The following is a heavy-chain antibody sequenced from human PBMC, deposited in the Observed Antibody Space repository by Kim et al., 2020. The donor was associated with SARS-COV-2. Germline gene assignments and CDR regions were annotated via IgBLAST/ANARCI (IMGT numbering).Heavy chain of an antibody. CDR1: GGTFSSYA. D-gene: IGHD3-9*01. V-gene: IGHV1-69*04. Sequence: SVKVSCKASGGTFSSYAISWVRQAPGQGLEWMGRIIPILGIANYAQKFQGRVTITADKSTSTAYMELSSLRSEDTAVYYCARGWVTYDILTGWGWFDPWGQGTLVTVSS. J-gene: IGHJ5*02. CDR3: ARGWVTYDILTGWGWFDP. CDR2: IIPILGIA.